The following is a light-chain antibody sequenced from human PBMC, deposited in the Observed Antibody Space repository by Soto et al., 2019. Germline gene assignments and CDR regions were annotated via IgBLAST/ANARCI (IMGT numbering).Light chain of an antibody. CDR3: GTWDSSETTGV. CDR1: TSNIGNKY. Sequence: QSVLTQPPSVSAAPGQTVTITCSGSTSNIGNKYVSWYQQVPGTAPKLLIYDNNKRPSGIPDRFSGSKSGTSATLGITGLQTGDEADYYCGTWDSSETTGVFGGGTKLTVL. V-gene: IGLV1-51*01. CDR2: DNN. J-gene: IGLJ2*01.